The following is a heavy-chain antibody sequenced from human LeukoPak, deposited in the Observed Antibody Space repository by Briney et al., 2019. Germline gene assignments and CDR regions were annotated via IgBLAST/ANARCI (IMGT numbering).Heavy chain of an antibody. Sequence: GASVKVSCKASGYTFTGYYMHWVRQAPGQGLEWMGWINPNSGGTNYAQKFQGRVTMTRDTSISTAYMELSRLRSDDTAVYYCARETYSSSSPYYYYYGMDVWGQGTTVTVPS. CDR3: ARETYSSSSPYYYYYGMDV. CDR2: INPNSGGT. CDR1: GYTFTGYY. J-gene: IGHJ6*02. V-gene: IGHV1-2*02. D-gene: IGHD6-13*01.